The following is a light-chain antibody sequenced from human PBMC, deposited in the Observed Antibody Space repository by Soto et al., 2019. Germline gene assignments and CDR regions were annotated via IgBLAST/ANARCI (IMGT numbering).Light chain of an antibody. V-gene: IGKV1-33*01. CDR3: QQYDQLPIT. Sequence: DIQMTQSASSLPASVGDTVTISCQASQDISKYLNWFQQKPGKAPKLLIYDVFNVETGVPSRFRGRGSGTDFTLIISNLQPEDFATAYCQQYDQLPITFGGGTKVDI. CDR2: DVF. J-gene: IGKJ4*01. CDR1: QDISKY.